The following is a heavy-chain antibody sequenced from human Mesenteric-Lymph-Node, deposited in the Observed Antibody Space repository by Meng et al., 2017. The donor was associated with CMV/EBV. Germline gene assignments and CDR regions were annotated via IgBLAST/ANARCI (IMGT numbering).Heavy chain of an antibody. Sequence: SGGSVSSGDYFWSWIRQPPGKGLEWIGHMFYSGSTDYNPSLESRVTISVDTSKNQFSLKLSSVTAADTAVYYCARRKVATRNWYFDLWGRGTLVTVSS. CDR1: GGSVSSGDYF. J-gene: IGHJ2*01. V-gene: IGHV4-61*08. CDR2: MFYSGST. CDR3: ARRKVATRNWYFDL. D-gene: IGHD5-12*01.